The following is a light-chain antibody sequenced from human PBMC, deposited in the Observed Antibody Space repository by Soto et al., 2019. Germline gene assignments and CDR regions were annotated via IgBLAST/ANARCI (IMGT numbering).Light chain of an antibody. V-gene: IGLV2-8*01. CDR2: EVT. CDR1: SSDVGGYDY. Sequence: QSALTQPPSASGSPGRSVTISCTGTSSDVGGYDYVSWFQQHPGKAPKLIIYEVTKRPSGVPDRFSAPKSGNTASLTVSGLQAEDEADYYCSSFVAGNNYWVFGGGTKVTVL. CDR3: SSFVAGNNYWV. J-gene: IGLJ3*02.